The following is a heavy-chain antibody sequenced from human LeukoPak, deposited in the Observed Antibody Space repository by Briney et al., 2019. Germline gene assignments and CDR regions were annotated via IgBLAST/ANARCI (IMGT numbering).Heavy chain of an antibody. CDR1: GFTFSNYD. J-gene: IGHJ4*02. CDR2: ISGSGGNT. V-gene: IGHV3-23*01. CDR3: AKGGAYHYFDY. Sequence: GGTLRLSCAASGFTFSNYDMTWVRQAPGKGLEWVSAISGSGGNTYYADSVKGRFTISRDNSKNTLYLQMNSLRAEDTAVYYCAKGGAYHYFDYWGQGTLVTVSS. D-gene: IGHD3-16*01.